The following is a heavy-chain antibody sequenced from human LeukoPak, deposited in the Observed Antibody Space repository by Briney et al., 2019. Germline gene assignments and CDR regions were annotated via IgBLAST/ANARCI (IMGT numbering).Heavy chain of an antibody. J-gene: IGHJ4*02. D-gene: IGHD6-13*01. CDR1: GFTFSSYW. CDR3: ARDGIAAAVAVNSS. Sequence: GGSLRLSCAASGFTFSSYWMSWVRQAPGKGLEWVANIKQDGSEKYYVDSVKGRFTISRDNAKNSLYLQMNSLRAEDTAVYYCARDGIAAAVAVNSSWGQGTLATVSS. V-gene: IGHV3-7*01. CDR2: IKQDGSEK.